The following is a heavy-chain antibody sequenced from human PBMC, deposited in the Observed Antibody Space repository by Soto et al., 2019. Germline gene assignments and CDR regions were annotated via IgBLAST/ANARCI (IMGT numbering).Heavy chain of an antibody. CDR2: LSYTGSI. D-gene: IGHD3-9*01. CDR1: GGSISSYY. V-gene: IGHV4-59*01. CDR3: VRAGGANYDTYYYGMDV. J-gene: IGHJ6*02. Sequence: SETLSLTCTVSGGSISSYYWSWIRQPPGKGLEWIGYLSYTGSIDYNPSVKSRVSISVDTSENQFFLKMTSVTAADTAVYYCVRAGGANYDTYYYGMDVWGQGTTVTVSS.